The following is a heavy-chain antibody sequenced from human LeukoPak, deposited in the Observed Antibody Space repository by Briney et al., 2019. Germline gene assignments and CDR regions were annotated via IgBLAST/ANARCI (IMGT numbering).Heavy chain of an antibody. D-gene: IGHD4-17*01. CDR2: ISGSSGLT. V-gene: IGHV3-23*01. J-gene: IGHJ4*02. Sequence: GGSLRLSCAASGFTFSSYAMSWVRQAPGKGLEWVSAISGSSGLTYYADSVKGRFTISRDNSKNTLFLQMNSLRAEDTAVYYCARRGESTSYGDYRFDYWGQGTLVTVSS. CDR3: ARRGESTSYGDYRFDY. CDR1: GFTFSSYA.